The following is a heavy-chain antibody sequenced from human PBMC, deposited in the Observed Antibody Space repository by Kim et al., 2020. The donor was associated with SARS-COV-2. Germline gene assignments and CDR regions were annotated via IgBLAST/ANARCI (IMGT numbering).Heavy chain of an antibody. CDR3: ARGFSIAAAEFDY. J-gene: IGHJ4*02. D-gene: IGHD6-13*01. Sequence: SVKVSCKASGGTFSSYAISWVRQAPGQGLEWMGGIIPIFGTANYAQKFQGRVTITADKSTSTAYMEPSSLRSEDTAVYYCARGFSIAAAEFDYWGQGTLVTVSS. CDR2: IIPIFGTA. V-gene: IGHV1-69*06. CDR1: GGTFSSYA.